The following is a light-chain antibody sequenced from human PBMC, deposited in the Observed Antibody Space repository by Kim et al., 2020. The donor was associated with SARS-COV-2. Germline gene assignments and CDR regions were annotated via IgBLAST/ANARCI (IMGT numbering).Light chain of an antibody. V-gene: IGLV3-19*01. CDR1: SLRNNY. J-gene: IGLJ1*01. CDR3: NSRDSSGNQYV. CDR2: GKN. Sequence: SSELTQDTAVSVALGQTIRITCQGDSLRNNYASWYQQKPGQAPVLVIYGKNNRPSGIPDRFSGSISGTPASLTITGAQAEDEADYYCNSRDSSGNQYVFG.